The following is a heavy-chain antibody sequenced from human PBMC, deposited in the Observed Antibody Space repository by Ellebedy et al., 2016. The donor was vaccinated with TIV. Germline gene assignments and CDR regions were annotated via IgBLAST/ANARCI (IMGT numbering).Heavy chain of an antibody. CDR3: ARLIGGTCQCAFDI. J-gene: IGHJ3*02. D-gene: IGHD2-15*01. CDR2: IKEDGSEA. CDR1: GFTFSGYW. V-gene: IGHV3-7*01. Sequence: PGGSLRLSCAASGFTFSGYWMSWVRQAPGKGLEWVANIKEDGSEAYYVDSVRGRFTISRDNAKNSLYLQMNSLRAEDTAVYYCARLIGGTCQCAFDIWGQGTMVTVSS.